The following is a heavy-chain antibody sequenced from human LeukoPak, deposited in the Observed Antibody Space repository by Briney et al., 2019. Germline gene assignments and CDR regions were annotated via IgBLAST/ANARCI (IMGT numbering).Heavy chain of an antibody. V-gene: IGHV1-18*01. CDR1: GYSFTTYG. CDR2: ISAYNGDT. D-gene: IGHD3-22*01. CDR3: ARETYSRWLSSHRLDS. J-gene: IGHJ4*02. Sequence: ASVKVSCKASGYSFTTYGITWVRQAPGQGLEWMGWISAYNGDTRYAQHLQGRLTMTTDTSTTTAYIDLRSLRSDDTAVYYCARETYSRWLSSHRLDSWGQGTLVTVSS.